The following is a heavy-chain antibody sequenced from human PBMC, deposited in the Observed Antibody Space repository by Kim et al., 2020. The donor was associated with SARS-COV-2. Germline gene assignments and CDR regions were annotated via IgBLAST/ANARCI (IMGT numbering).Heavy chain of an antibody. V-gene: IGHV3-23*01. J-gene: IGHJ6*03. D-gene: IGHD3-3*01. Sequence: VQGRFNISRDKSKNTLYLQMNSLRAEDTAVYYCAKDANYDFWSEYYYYMDVWGKGTTVTVSS. CDR3: AKDANYDFWSEYYYYMDV.